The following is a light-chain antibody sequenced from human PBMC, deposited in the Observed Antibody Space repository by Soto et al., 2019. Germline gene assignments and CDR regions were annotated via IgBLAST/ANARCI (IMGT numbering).Light chain of an antibody. CDR2: QVT. CDR1: SSDIGGYYY. J-gene: IGLJ1*01. V-gene: IGLV2-14*01. CDR3: TSYSSSSTFYV. Sequence: QSALTQPASVAGSPGQSINISCTGTSSDIGGYYYVSWYQHHPGKAPKLIIYQVTNRPSGVSHRFSGSKSGNTASLTISGLQAEDEADYYCTSYSSSSTFYVFGTGTKVTVL.